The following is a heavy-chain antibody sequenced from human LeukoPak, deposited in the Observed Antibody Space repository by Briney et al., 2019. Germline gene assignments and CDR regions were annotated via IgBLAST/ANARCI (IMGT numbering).Heavy chain of an antibody. CDR2: IYYSGRP. Sequence: SETLSLTCAVYGGSFSGYYWSWIRQPPGKGLEWIATIYYSGRPYYNPSLLSRVNISVDTSKNHFSLKLSSVTAADTAVYYCARSRGLRFLEWRGQGTLVTVSS. J-gene: IGHJ4*02. CDR1: GGSFSGYY. CDR3: ARSRGLRFLEW. D-gene: IGHD3-3*01. V-gene: IGHV4-34*01.